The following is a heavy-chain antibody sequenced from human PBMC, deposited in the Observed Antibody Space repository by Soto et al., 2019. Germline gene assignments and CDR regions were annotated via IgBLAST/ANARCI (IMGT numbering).Heavy chain of an antibody. Sequence: QVQLVQSGAEVKKPGASVKVSCKASGYTFTGYYMHWVRQAPGQGLEWMGWINPNSGGTNYAQKFQGRVTMTRDTSISTAYMERSRLRSDDTAVYYCARWYYYGSGSYRSPSMDVWGQGTTVTVSS. D-gene: IGHD3-10*01. J-gene: IGHJ6*02. CDR1: GYTFTGYY. CDR3: ARWYYYGSGSYRSPSMDV. CDR2: INPNSGGT. V-gene: IGHV1-2*02.